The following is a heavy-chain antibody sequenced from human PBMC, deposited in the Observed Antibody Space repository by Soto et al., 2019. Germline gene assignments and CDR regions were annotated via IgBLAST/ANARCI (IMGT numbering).Heavy chain of an antibody. CDR2: VTRSGST. CDR1: GDSMDNNRW. Sequence: QVQLQESGPGLVKPSETLSLTCAVFGDSMDNNRWWSWVRQSPGKGLEWIGEVTRSGSTNYNPSLKRRXPXTXXTSTQRLSLQISPVTAADTAVYYCARDKVSRFDGEVDFFDYWGLGTLVTVSS. V-gene: IGHV4-4*02. D-gene: IGHD4-17*01. CDR3: ARDKVSRFDGEVDFFDY. J-gene: IGHJ4*02.